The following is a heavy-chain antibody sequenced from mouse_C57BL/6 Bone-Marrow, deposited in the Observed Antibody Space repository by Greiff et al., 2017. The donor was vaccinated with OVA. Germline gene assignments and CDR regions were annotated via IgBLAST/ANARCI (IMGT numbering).Heavy chain of an antibody. V-gene: IGHV1-7*01. CDR1: GYTFTSYW. D-gene: IGHD3-2*02. Sequence: VQLQQSGAELAKPGASVKLSCKASGYTFTSYWMHWVKQRPGQGLEWIGYINPSSGYTNYNQKFKDKATFTADKSSSTAYMQLSSLTYEDSAVYYCASGNSSGYWFAYWGQGTLVTVSA. CDR2: INPSSGYT. J-gene: IGHJ3*01. CDR3: ASGNSSGYWFAY.